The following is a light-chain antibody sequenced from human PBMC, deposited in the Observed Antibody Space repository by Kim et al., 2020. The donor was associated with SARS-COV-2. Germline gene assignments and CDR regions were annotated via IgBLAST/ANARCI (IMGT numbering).Light chain of an antibody. J-gene: IGKJ2*01. Sequence: EIVMTQSPATLSVSPGERATLSCRASQSVNSNLAWYQQKPGQAPRLLIYGASTRATDIPARFSGSGSGTEFTLIISNLHSEDIAVYYCQQYDNWPPYTFGQGTKLEIK. V-gene: IGKV3-15*01. CDR3: QQYDNWPPYT. CDR2: GAS. CDR1: QSVNSN.